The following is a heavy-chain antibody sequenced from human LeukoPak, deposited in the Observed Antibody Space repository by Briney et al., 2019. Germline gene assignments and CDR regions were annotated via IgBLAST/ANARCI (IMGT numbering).Heavy chain of an antibody. Sequence: GGSLRLSCAASGFTFDDYGMSWVRQAPGKGLEWVSGINWNGGSTGYADSVKGRFTISRDNGKNSLYLQRNSLRAEDTAVYYCARDSTTFSYYGMDVWGQATTVTVPS. D-gene: IGHD2/OR15-2a*01. CDR2: INWNGGST. CDR1: GFTFDDYG. V-gene: IGHV3-20*04. J-gene: IGHJ6*02. CDR3: ARDSTTFSYYGMDV.